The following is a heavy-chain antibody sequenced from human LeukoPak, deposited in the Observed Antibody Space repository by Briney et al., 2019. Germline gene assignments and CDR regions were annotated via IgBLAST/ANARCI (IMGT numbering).Heavy chain of an antibody. CDR1: GFTFSSYG. CDR3: ARRVGATRWYFDY. CDR2: IWYDGSNK. Sequence: GGSLRLSCAASGFTFSSYGMHWVRQAPGKGLEWVAVIWYDGSNKYYADSVKGRFTISRDNSKNTLYLQMNSLRVKDTAVYYCARRVGATRWYFDYWGQGTLVTVSS. D-gene: IGHD1-26*01. V-gene: IGHV3-33*01. J-gene: IGHJ4*02.